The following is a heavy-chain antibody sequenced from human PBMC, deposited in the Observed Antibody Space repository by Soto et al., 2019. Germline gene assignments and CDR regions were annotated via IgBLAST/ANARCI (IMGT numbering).Heavy chain of an antibody. D-gene: IGHD2-2*01. CDR1: GFTFSSYG. CDR3: ARAAPAAKGWFDS. J-gene: IGHJ5*01. CDR2: IWFDGSKE. Sequence: QVELVESGGVVVQPGGSLRLACAASGFTFSSYGMHWVRQAPGKGLEWVAVIWFDGSKEFYAASVEGRFTISRDNSKNMVYLEMHSPRDVDTAVYYCARAAPAAKGWFDSWGQGTLVTVSS. V-gene: IGHV3-33*01.